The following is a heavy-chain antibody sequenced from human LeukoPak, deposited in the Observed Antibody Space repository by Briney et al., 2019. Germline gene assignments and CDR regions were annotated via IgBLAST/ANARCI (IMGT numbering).Heavy chain of an antibody. Sequence: SETLSLTCTVSGGSISTYYYNWIRQPAGKGLEWLGRIYTSGSTNYNPSLESRVTMSVDTSKNHLSLKLSSVTAADTAVYYCAREASGYSYGYGQHWGQGTLVTVSS. CDR3: AREASGYSYGYGQH. CDR2: IYTSGST. V-gene: IGHV4-4*07. D-gene: IGHD5-18*01. J-gene: IGHJ4*02. CDR1: GGSISTYY.